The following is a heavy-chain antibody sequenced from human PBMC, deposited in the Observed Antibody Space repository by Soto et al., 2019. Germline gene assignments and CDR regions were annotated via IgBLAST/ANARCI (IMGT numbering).Heavy chain of an antibody. D-gene: IGHD6-19*01. CDR2: ISGSGGST. Sequence: GRPLRLSCAASGFTFRSYAMSWARHAPGKGLEWVSAISGSGGSTYYADSVKGRFTISSYNFKRTMYLQMNSLRAEDTAVYYGAKGSSGWYVGWFDPWGQGTLVTVSS. CDR3: AKGSSGWYVGWFDP. V-gene: IGHV3-23*01. CDR1: GFTFRSYA. J-gene: IGHJ5*02.